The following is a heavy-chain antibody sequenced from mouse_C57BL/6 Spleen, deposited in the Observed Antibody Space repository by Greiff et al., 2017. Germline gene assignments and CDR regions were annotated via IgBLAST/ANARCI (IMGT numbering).Heavy chain of an antibody. CDR2: FDPANGHT. CDR3: AGAQATSVDY. J-gene: IGHJ2*01. Sequence: VQLKESVAELVRPGASVKLSCTASGFNIKNTYMHWVKQRPEQGLEWIGRFDPANGHTKYAPKFQGKATITADPASNTAYRQLGSLTSEDTAIYYCAGAQATSVDYWGQGTTLTVSS. V-gene: IGHV14-3*01. CDR1: GFNIKNTY. D-gene: IGHD3-2*02.